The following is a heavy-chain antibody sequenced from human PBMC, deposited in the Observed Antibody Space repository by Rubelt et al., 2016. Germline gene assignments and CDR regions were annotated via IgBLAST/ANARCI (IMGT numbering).Heavy chain of an antibody. Sequence: QLQLQESGPGLVKPSETLSLTCTVSGGSISSSSYYWGWIRQPPGKGLEWIGSIYYSGSTNYNPSLKSRVTISVDTSKNQFSLKLNSVTAADAAVYYCARGYCSGGTCYYGMDVWGQGTMVTVSS. D-gene: IGHD2-15*01. V-gene: IGHV4-39*07. J-gene: IGHJ6*02. CDR1: GGSISSSSYY. CDR2: IYYSGST. CDR3: ARGYCSGGTCYYGMDV.